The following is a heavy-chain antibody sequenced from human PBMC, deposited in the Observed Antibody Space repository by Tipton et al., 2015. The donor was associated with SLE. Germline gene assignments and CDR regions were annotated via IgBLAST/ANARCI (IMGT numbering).Heavy chain of an antibody. CDR1: GGSISSYY. CDR2: IYTSGST. V-gene: IGHV4-4*09. J-gene: IGHJ3*02. Sequence: TLSLTCTVSGGSISSYYWSWIRQSPGKGLEWIGYIYTSGSTNYNPSLKSRVTMSVDTSKNQFSLKLSSVTAADTAVYYCAGQQLPSVRAFDIWGQGTMVTVSS. CDR3: AGQQLPSVRAFDI. D-gene: IGHD6-13*01.